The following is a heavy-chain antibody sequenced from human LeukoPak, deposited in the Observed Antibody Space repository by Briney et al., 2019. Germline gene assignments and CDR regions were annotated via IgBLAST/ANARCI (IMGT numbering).Heavy chain of an antibody. J-gene: IGHJ5*02. Sequence: SETLSLTCTVSGGSISSGGYYWNWNRQHPGKGLEWIMSINYSGNTYYNPSRKSRVTMSVDTSKNQCSLKLSSVTAADTAVYYCATDGRYCSSINGQGWFDPWGQGTLVTVSS. CDR3: ATDGRYCSSINGQGWFDP. V-gene: IGHV4-31*03. D-gene: IGHD2-2*01. CDR1: GGSISSGGYY. CDR2: INYSGNT.